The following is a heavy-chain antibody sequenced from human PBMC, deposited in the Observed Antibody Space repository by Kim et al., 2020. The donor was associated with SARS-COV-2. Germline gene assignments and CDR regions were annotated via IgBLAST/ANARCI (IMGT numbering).Heavy chain of an antibody. CDR3: AKGGDDYVWGSYRYTPFDY. Sequence: GGSLRLSCAASGFTFSSYAMSWVRQAPGKGLEWVAAISGSGGSTYYADSVKGRFTISRDNSKNTLYLQMNSLRAEDTAVYYCAKGGDDYVWGSYRYTPFDYWGQGTLVTVSS. D-gene: IGHD3-16*02. J-gene: IGHJ4*02. CDR2: ISGSGGST. CDR1: GFTFSSYA. V-gene: IGHV3-23*01.